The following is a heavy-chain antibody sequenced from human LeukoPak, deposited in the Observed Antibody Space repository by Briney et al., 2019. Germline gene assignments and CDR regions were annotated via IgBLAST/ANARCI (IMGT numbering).Heavy chain of an antibody. CDR3: ARGGYCSGGSCYGGEEDWFDP. D-gene: IGHD2-15*01. CDR2: INPNSGGT. V-gene: IGHV1-2*02. CDR1: GYTFTGYY. Sequence: ASVKVSCKASGYTFTGYYMHWVRQAPGQGLEWMGWINPNSGGTNYAQKFQGRVTMTRDTSISTAYMELSRLRSDDTAVYYCARGGYCSGGSCYGGEEDWFDPWGQGTLVTASS. J-gene: IGHJ5*02.